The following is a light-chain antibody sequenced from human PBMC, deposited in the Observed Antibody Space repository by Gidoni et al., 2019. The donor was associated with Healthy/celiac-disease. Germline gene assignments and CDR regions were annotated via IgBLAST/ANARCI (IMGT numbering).Light chain of an antibody. V-gene: IGKV3-20*01. J-gene: IGKJ3*01. CDR1: QSVSSSY. CDR2: RAS. CDR3: QLYGRSPPRIT. Sequence: SPGERATLSCRASQSVSSSYLAWYQQKPGQAPRRLIYRASSRATGIPDRFSGSGAVTDVTLTISRLEPEDVAVYYCQLYGRSPPRITFGHGTKVEIK.